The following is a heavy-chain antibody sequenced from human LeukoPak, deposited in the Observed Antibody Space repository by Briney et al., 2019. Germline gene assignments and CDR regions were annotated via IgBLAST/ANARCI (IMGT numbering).Heavy chain of an antibody. Sequence: GGSLRLSCAASGFTFSSCAMSWVRQAPGKGLEWVSVISGSGEDTYSADYVKGRFSISRDNSKNTLYLQMNSLRAEDTAVYYCAKXEGINNFWSGYLPXFXNXXQGTXVTVS. CDR2: ISGSGEDT. CDR3: AKXEGINNFWSGYLPXFXN. J-gene: IGHJ4*02. D-gene: IGHD3-3*01. CDR1: GFTFSSCA. V-gene: IGHV3-23*01.